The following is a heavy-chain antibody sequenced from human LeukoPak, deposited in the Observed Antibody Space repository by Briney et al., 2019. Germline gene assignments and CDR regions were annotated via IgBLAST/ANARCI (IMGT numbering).Heavy chain of an antibody. V-gene: IGHV1-18*01. CDR1: GYTFTSYG. CDR2: ISAYNGNT. J-gene: IGHJ4*02. Sequence: ASVKVSFKASGYTFTSYGINWVRQPPRQGLEWMGWISAYNGNTNYAQTLQGSVTMTPDTPPSTASLELRTLRPPDTAVYYCARGSLYYAFSGPRIDYCGQGTLVTVSS. D-gene: IGHD3-3*01. CDR3: ARGSLYYAFSGPRIDY.